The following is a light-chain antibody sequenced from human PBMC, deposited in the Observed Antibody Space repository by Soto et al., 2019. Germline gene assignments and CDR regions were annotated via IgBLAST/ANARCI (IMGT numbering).Light chain of an antibody. V-gene: IGKV3-11*01. CDR3: QVRDVWPS. CDR2: DAS. CDR1: QSVSTS. Sequence: IVLTQSPVTLALSPGERAVLSCRASQSVSTSLAWYQHKPGQAPRLFIYDASKRAPGVPARFSGGGSGTDFTLTISSLEPEDFAVYYCQVRDVWPSFGQGTKVDIK. J-gene: IGKJ1*01.